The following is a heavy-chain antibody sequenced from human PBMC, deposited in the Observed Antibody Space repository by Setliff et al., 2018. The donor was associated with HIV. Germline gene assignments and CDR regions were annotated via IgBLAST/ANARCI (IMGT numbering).Heavy chain of an antibody. V-gene: IGHV3-23*01. D-gene: IGHD6-13*01. CDR1: GFTLGSYA. Sequence: RLSCAVSGFTLGSYAMNWVRQAPGKGLEWISGVSGSGKDTYYADSVKGRFIISRDNSKKTVYLQMNSLRAEDTAVYFCAKVGSTNWYYFDYWGQGTLVTVSS. CDR2: VSGSGKDT. J-gene: IGHJ4*02. CDR3: AKVGSTNWYYFDY.